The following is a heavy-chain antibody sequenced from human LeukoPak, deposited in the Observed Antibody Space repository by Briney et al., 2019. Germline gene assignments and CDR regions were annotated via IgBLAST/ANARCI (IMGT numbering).Heavy chain of an antibody. Sequence: ASVKVSCKASGYTVTSYGVSWVRQAPGQGLEWMGWISGYNGNTNYAQKPQGRVTMTTDTSTSTAYMELRSLRSDDTAVYYCARDLGGVVPTAMYTDYWGQGTLVTVSS. D-gene: IGHD2-2*01. J-gene: IGHJ4*02. CDR1: GYTVTSYG. CDR3: ARDLGGVVPTAMYTDY. CDR2: ISGYNGNT. V-gene: IGHV1-18*01.